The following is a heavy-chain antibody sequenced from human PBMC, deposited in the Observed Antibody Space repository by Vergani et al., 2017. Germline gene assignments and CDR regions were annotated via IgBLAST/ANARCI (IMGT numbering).Heavy chain of an antibody. CDR3: ARSIGYCAGATCRAYYFDH. D-gene: IGHD2-21*01. Sequence: QVQLVQSGAEVKKPGASVKVSCKASGYTFTSYDINWVRQATGQGLEWMGWMNPNSGNPGYAQKFQGRVTMTRNTSISTAYMELSSLRSEDTAVYYCARSIGYCAGATCRAYYFDHWGQGTRVTVSS. J-gene: IGHJ5*02. CDR1: GYTFTSYD. V-gene: IGHV1-8*01. CDR2: MNPNSGNP.